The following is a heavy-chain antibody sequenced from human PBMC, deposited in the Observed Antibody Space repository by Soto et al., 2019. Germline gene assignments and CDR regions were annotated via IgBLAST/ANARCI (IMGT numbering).Heavy chain of an antibody. CDR1: GDSVTSGNYY. D-gene: IGHD6-6*01. J-gene: IGHJ6*02. CDR2: IYYSGNT. V-gene: IGHV4-61*01. CDR3: ARRGGSSSRYYYYALDV. Sequence: PSETLSLTCTVSGDSVTSGNYYWSWIRQPPGKGLEWIGYIYYSGNTNYSPSLKSRVTMSLDRSNNQFSLNPTSVTAADTAVYYCARRGGSSSRYYYYALDVWGQGTTVTVSS.